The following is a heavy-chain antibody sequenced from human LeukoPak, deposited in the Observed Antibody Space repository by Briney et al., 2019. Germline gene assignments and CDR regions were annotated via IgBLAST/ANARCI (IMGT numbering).Heavy chain of an antibody. J-gene: IGHJ1*01. CDR1: GYTFTSYY. CDR3: ARDRSCSSTSCYEYFQH. D-gene: IGHD2-2*01. Sequence: ASVKVSCKASGYTFTSYYMHWVRQAPGQGLEWMGIINPSGGSTSYAQKFQGRVTMTRDPSTSTVYMELSSLRSEDTAVYYCARDRSCSSTSCYEYFQHWGQGTLVTVSS. CDR2: INPSGGST. V-gene: IGHV1-46*01.